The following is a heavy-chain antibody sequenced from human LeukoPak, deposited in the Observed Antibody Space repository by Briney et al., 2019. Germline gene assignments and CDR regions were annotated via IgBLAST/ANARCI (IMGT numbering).Heavy chain of an antibody. CDR1: GFTFSSYA. CDR2: ISGSGGST. CDR3: AKVTFEYSSSSGIDY. V-gene: IGHV3-23*01. Sequence: GGSPRLSCAASGFTFSSYAMSWVRQAPGKGLEWVSAISGSGGSTYYADSVKGRFTISRDNSKNTLYLQMNSLRAEDTAVYYCAKVTFEYSSSSGIDYWGQGTLVTVSS. J-gene: IGHJ4*02. D-gene: IGHD6-6*01.